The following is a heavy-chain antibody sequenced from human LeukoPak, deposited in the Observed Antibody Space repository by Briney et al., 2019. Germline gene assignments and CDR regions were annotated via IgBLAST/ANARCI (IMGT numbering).Heavy chain of an antibody. J-gene: IGHJ4*02. CDR3: ARDRTYYYDSSGYYSYYFDY. CDR1: GYTFTGYY. V-gene: IGHV1-2*02. Sequence: GASVKVSCKASGYTFTGYYMHWVRQAPGQGLEWMGWINPNSGGTNYAQRFQGRVTMTRDTSISTAYMELSRLRSDDMAVYYCARDRTYYYDSSGYYSYYFDYWGQGTLVTVSS. CDR2: INPNSGGT. D-gene: IGHD3-22*01.